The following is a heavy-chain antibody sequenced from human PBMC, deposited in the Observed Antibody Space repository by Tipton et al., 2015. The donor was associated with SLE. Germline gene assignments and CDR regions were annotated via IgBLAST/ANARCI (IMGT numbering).Heavy chain of an antibody. Sequence: GSLRLSCAASGFTFNSFWMTWFRQAPGKGLEWVANINQDGSERNYGDSVMGRFTISRDNAKNSLSLHMDTLTTEDTAVYYCARDIVERTSGLGDYWGQGTLVTVSS. J-gene: IGHJ4*02. D-gene: IGHD3-16*01. V-gene: IGHV3-7*01. CDR1: GFTFNSFW. CDR3: ARDIVERTSGLGDY. CDR2: INQDGSER.